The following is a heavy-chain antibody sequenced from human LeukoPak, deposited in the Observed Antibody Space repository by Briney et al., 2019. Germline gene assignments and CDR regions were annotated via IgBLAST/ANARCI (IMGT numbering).Heavy chain of an antibody. J-gene: IGHJ4*02. V-gene: IGHV4-39*07. Sequence: PSETLSLTCTVSGGSISSSSYYWGWIRQPPGKGLEWIGSIYYSGSTYYNPSLKSRVTISVDTSKNQFSLKLSSVTAADTAVYYCARDLGGVISYWGQGTLVTVSS. CDR3: ARDLGGVISY. D-gene: IGHD3-16*02. CDR2: IYYSGST. CDR1: GGSISSSSYY.